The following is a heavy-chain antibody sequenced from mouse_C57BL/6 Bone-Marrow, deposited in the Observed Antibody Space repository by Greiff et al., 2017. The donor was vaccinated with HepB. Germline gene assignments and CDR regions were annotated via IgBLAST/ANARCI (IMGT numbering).Heavy chain of an antibody. Sequence: QVQLQQSGAELVKPGASVKLSCKASGYTFTEYTIHWVKQRSGQGLEWIGWFYPGSGSITYNEKFKDKATLTADKSSSTVYMELSRLTSEDSAVYFCARHEDLYYYGSSPWFACWGQGTLVTVSA. CDR2: FYPGSGSI. D-gene: IGHD1-1*01. V-gene: IGHV1-62-2*01. J-gene: IGHJ3*01. CDR1: GYTFTEYT. CDR3: ARHEDLYYYGSSPWFAC.